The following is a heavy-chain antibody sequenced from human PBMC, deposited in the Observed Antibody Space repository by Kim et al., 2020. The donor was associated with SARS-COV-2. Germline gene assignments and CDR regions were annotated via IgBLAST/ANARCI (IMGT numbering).Heavy chain of an antibody. Sequence: GFSVSRFYMTWVRQAPGKGLEWVSLSSSGGSAHYADSVKGRCTISRDNSENTLYLQMNSLTADDTAVYYCARDQGSGYDSWSFDYWGPGTLAT. CDR1: GFSVSRFY. D-gene: IGHD5-12*01. J-gene: IGHJ4*02. CDR3: ARDQGSGYDSWSFDY. CDR2: SSSGGSA. V-gene: IGHV3-53*01.